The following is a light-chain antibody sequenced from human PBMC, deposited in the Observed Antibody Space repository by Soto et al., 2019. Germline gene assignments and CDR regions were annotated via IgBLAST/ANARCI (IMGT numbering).Light chain of an antibody. CDR1: SSDIGAGYH. Sequence: QSVLTQPPSVSGAPGQRVTISCTGSSSDIGAGYHVHWYQQLPGTAPKLLIYGNNNRPSGVPDRFSGSKSGTSASLAITGLQAEAEADYYCQSYDSSLSGAVFGGGTKLTVL. CDR3: QSYDSSLSGAV. CDR2: GNN. J-gene: IGLJ3*02. V-gene: IGLV1-40*01.